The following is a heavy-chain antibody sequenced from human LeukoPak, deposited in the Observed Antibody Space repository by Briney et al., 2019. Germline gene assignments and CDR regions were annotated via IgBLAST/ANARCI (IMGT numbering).Heavy chain of an antibody. D-gene: IGHD6-13*01. V-gene: IGHV3-21*01. CDR2: VSSDSTYI. CDR3: AKTAGPWKEKGMDV. CDR1: GFTFSSSS. Sequence: GGSLRLSCAASGFTFSSSSMNWGRQAPGKGLEWVSSVSSDSTYIYYADSVKGRFTISRDNAKNSVHLQMNSLRAEDTAVYYCAKTAGPWKEKGMDVWGQGTTVTVSS. J-gene: IGHJ6*02.